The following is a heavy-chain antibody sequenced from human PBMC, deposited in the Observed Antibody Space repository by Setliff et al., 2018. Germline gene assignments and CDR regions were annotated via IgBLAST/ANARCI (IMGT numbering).Heavy chain of an antibody. CDR2: INQRESAK. D-gene: IGHD6-13*01. CDR1: GFIFNNFW. CDR3: AKDFGSTWLNYFDY. V-gene: IGHV3-7*03. J-gene: IGHJ4*02. Sequence: GGSLRLSCSASGFIFNNFWMSWVRQAPGKGLEWVANINQRESAKLYVDSVKGRFTISRDNSKNTLYLQMNSLRAEDTAVYYCAKDFGSTWLNYFDYWGQGTLVTVSS.